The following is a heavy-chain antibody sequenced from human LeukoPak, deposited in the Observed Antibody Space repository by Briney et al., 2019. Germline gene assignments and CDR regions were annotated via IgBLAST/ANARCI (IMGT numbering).Heavy chain of an antibody. J-gene: IGHJ4*02. CDR1: GGTFSSYA. CDR2: ISAYNGNT. D-gene: IGHD6-13*01. Sequence: ASVKVSCKASGGTFSSYAISWVRQAPGQGLEWMGGISAYNGNTNYAQKLQGRVTMTTDTSTSTAYMELRSLRSDDTAVYYCARARIAAAGTGYWGQGTLVTVSS. V-gene: IGHV1-18*01. CDR3: ARARIAAAGTGY.